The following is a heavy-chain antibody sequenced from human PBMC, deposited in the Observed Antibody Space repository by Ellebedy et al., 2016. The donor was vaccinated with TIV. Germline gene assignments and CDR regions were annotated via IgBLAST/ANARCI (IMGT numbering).Heavy chain of an antibody. V-gene: IGHV3-23*01. CDR3: AKSGKMTRPARLAAAGISCDY. D-gene: IGHD6-13*01. CDR2: ISGSGGST. CDR1: GFTFSSYA. Sequence: GESLKISXAASGFTFSSYAMSWVRQAPGKGLEWVSAISGSGGSTYYADSVKGRFTISRDNSKNTLYLQMNSLRAEDTAVYYCAKSGKMTRPARLAAAGISCDYWGQGTLVTVSS. J-gene: IGHJ4*02.